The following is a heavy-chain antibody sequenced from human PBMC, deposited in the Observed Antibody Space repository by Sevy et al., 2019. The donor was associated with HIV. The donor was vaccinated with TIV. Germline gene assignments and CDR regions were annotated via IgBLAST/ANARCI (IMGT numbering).Heavy chain of an antibody. D-gene: IGHD3-3*01. CDR2: ISSSSSYI. V-gene: IGHV3-21*01. CDR1: GFTFSSYS. J-gene: IGHJ6*02. CDR3: ARHHNSPTNYDFWRKQTNYYYYGMDV. Sequence: GGSLRLSCAASGFTFSSYSMNWVRQAPGKGLEWVSSISSSSSYIYYADSVKGRFTITRDNAKNSLYLQMNSLRVEDMAVYYCARHHNSPTNYDFWRKQTNYYYYGMDVWGQGTTVTVSS.